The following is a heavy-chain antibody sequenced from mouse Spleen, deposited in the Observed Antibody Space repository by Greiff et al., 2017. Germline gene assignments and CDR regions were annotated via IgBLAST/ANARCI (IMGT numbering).Heavy chain of an antibody. V-gene: IGHV5-17*01. D-gene: IGHD1-1*01. CDR2: ISSGSSTI. CDR3: ARNYGSSYVGAMDY. Sequence: EVQVVESGGGLVKPGGSLKLSCAASGFTFSDYGMHWVRQAPEKGLEWVAYISSGSSTIYYADTVKGRFTISRDNTKNTLFLQMTSLRSEDTAMYYCARNYGSSYVGAMDYWGQGTSVTVSS. CDR1: GFTFSDYG. J-gene: IGHJ4*01.